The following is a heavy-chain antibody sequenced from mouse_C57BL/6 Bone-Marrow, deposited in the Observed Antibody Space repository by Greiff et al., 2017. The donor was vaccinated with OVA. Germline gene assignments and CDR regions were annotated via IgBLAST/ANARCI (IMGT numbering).Heavy chain of an antibody. V-gene: IGHV5-12*01. J-gene: IGHJ1*03. D-gene: IGHD1-1*01. CDR3: ARQNYYGSSFPWYFDV. CDR1: GFTFSDYY. CDR2: ISNGGGST. Sequence: EVHLVESGGGLVQPGGSLKLSCAASGFTFSDYYMYWVRQTPEKRLEWVAYISNGGGSTYYPDTVKGRFPISRDNAKNTLYLQMSRLKSEDTAMYYCARQNYYGSSFPWYFDVWGTGTTVTVSS.